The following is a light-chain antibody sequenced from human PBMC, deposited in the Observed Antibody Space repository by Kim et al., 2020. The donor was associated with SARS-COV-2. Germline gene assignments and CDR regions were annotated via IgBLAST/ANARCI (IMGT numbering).Light chain of an antibody. CDR3: QQTYSAPYT. V-gene: IGKV1-39*01. CDR2: AAS. CDR1: QSISSY. Sequence: DIQMTQSPSSLSASVGDKVTITCRASQSISSYLIWYQQKQGKAPKLLIYAASSLQSGVPSRFSGRGSGTDFTLTVSSLQPDDFATYYCQQTYSAPYTFGQGTKLEIK. J-gene: IGKJ2*01.